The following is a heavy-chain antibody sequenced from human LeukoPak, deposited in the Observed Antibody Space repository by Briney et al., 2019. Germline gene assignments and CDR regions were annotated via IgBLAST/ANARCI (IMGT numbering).Heavy chain of an antibody. V-gene: IGHV3-30*18. CDR2: ISYYGSNK. CDR1: GFTFSSYG. J-gene: IGHJ4*02. CDR3: AQNHEGLGY. Sequence: GGSLRLSCAASGFTFSSYGMHWGRQAPGKGLEWVAVISYYGSNKYYADSVKGRFTISRDNSKNTLYLQMNSLRAEDTDVYYCAQNHEGLGYWGQGTLVTVSS.